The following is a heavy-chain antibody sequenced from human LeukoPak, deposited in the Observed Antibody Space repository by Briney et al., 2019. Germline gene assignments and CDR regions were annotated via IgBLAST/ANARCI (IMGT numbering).Heavy chain of an antibody. CDR3: ASVLETDYDFWINY. J-gene: IGHJ4*02. CDR2: IYYTGST. CDR1: GGSLSSSSYY. Sequence: SETLSLTCTVSGGSLSSSSYYWGWIRQPPGKGLEWIGSIYYTGSTYYNPSLKSGITISVDTSKNQFSLKLSFVTAADTAVYYCASVLETDYDFWINYWGQGTLVTVSS. V-gene: IGHV4-39*01. D-gene: IGHD3-3*01.